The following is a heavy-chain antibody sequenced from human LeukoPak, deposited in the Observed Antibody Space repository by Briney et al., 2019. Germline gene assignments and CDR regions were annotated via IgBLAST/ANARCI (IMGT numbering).Heavy chain of an antibody. J-gene: IGHJ2*01. V-gene: IGHV1-18*01. D-gene: IGHD3-10*01. CDR3: ARESGCRYGSGSYCHWYFDL. CDR2: ISAYNGNT. CDR1: GYTFTSYG. Sequence: GASVKVSCKASGYTFTSYGISWVRQAPGQGLEWMGWISAYNGNTNYAQKLQGRVTMTTDTSTSTAYMELRSLRSDDTAVYYCARESGCRYGSGSYCHWYFDLWGRGTLVTVSS.